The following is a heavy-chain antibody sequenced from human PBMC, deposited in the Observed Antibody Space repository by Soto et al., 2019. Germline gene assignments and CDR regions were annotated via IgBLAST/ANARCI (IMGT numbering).Heavy chain of an antibody. Sequence: QVQLVQSGAEVKKPGSSVKVSCKASGGTFSTYAITWVRQAPGQGLEWMGGIIPISRTANYAQKFQGRVTITADESTNTAYMELSSLRSDDTAVYYCARGARASIASRDFDYWGQGTTVTVSS. CDR1: GGTFSTYA. CDR2: IIPISRTA. D-gene: IGHD6-6*01. J-gene: IGHJ4*02. CDR3: ARGARASIASRDFDY. V-gene: IGHV1-69*01.